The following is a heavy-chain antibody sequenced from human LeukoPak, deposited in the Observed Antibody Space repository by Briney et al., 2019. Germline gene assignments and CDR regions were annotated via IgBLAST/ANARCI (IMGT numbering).Heavy chain of an antibody. Sequence: PSETLSLTCAVYGGSSSGYYWSWIRQPPGKGLEWMGEINHSGSTNYNPSLTSRVTISVDTSQNPFSLKLSSVTAADTAVYYCARGTTVTTYGVDYWGQGTLVTVSS. CDR3: ARGTTVTTYGVDY. CDR1: GGSSSGYY. J-gene: IGHJ4*02. D-gene: IGHD4-17*01. CDR2: INHSGST. V-gene: IGHV4-34*01.